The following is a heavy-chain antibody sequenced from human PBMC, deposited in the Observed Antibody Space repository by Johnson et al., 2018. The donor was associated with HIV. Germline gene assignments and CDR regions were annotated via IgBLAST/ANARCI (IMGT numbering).Heavy chain of an antibody. V-gene: IGHV3-30*04. D-gene: IGHD3-22*01. J-gene: IGHJ3*02. Sequence: QVQLVESGGGVVQPGRSLILSCAASGFSFNSYAMHWVRQAPGEGLEWVAGISYDGSNKYYADSVRGRFTISRDKSKNTLYLQMSSLRAEDSAVFYCARARYYYDSSGYHDAFDIWGQGTMVTVSS. CDR3: ARARYYYDSSGYHDAFDI. CDR1: GFSFNSYA. CDR2: ISYDGSNK.